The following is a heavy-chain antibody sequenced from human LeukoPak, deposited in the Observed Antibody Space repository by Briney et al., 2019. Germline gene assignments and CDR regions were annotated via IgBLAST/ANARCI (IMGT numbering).Heavy chain of an antibody. D-gene: IGHD2-8*01. J-gene: IGHJ5*02. CDR2: IYYSGST. CDR3: ARADIVLMVYAAPWFDP. CDR1: GGSISRGDYY. Sequence: SETLSLTCTLSGGSISRGDYYWSWLRQPPWKGLEWIGYIYYSGSTYYNPSLKSRVTISVDTSKNQFSLKLSSVTAADTAVYYCARADIVLMVYAAPWFDPWGQGTLVTVSS. V-gene: IGHV4-30-4*01.